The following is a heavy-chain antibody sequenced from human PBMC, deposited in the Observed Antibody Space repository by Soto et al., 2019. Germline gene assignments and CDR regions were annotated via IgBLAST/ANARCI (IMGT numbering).Heavy chain of an antibody. J-gene: IGHJ4*02. CDR1: GGSISSSNW. V-gene: IGHV4-4*02. CDR2: IYHSGST. Sequence: SETLSLTCAVSGGSISSSNWWSWVRQPPGKGLEWIGEIYHSGSTYYNPSLKSRVTISVDTSKNQFSLKVSSVTAADTAVYYCASLYGDYVPYWGQGILVTVSS. D-gene: IGHD4-17*01. CDR3: ASLYGDYVPY.